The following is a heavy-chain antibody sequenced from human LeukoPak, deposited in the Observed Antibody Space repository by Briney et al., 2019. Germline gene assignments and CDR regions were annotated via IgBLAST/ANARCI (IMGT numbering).Heavy chain of an antibody. CDR3: ARDPLVHAFDI. J-gene: IGHJ3*02. V-gene: IGHV4-34*01. CDR1: GGSFSGYY. D-gene: IGHD2-8*02. CDR2: INHSGST. Sequence: SETLSLTCAVYGGSFSGYYWSWIRQPPGKGLEWIGEINHSGSTNYNPSLKSRVTISVDTSKNQFSLKLSSVTAADTAVYYCARDPLVHAFDIWGQGTMVTVSS.